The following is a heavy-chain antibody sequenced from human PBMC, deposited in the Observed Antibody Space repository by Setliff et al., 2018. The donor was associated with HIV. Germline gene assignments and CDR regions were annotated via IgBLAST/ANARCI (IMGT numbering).Heavy chain of an antibody. D-gene: IGHD1-1*01. Sequence: GSVKVSCKASGYTFTSYAMNWVRQAPGQGLEWMGRINPNSGGTNYAQKFQGKFTMTRDTSITTAYLELSRLRADDTAVYFCARDPPAAMQLERPFDYWGQGTLVTVSS. CDR1: GYTFTSYA. CDR2: INPNSGGT. CDR3: ARDPPAAMQLERPFDY. V-gene: IGHV1-2*06. J-gene: IGHJ4*02.